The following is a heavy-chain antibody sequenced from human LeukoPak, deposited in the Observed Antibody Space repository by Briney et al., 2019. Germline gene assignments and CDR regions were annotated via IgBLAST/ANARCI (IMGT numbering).Heavy chain of an antibody. Sequence: SETLSLTCTVSGGSISSSSYYWGWIRQPPGKGLEWIGIIYHSGSTYYNPSLKSRVTISVDTSKNQFSLKLSSVTAADTAVYYCATESPLDSRQFDYWGQGTLVTVSS. CDR3: ATESPLDSRQFDY. CDR1: GGSISSSSYY. V-gene: IGHV4-39*07. J-gene: IGHJ4*02. D-gene: IGHD6-13*01. CDR2: IYHSGST.